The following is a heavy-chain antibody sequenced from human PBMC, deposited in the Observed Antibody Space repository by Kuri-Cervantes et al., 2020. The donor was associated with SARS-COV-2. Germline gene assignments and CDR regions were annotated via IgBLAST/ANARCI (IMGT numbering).Heavy chain of an antibody. J-gene: IGHJ6*02. CDR1: GYTFTSYY. CDR3: AREDYYDSSGYYQGYYYGMDV. Sequence: ASVKVSCKASGYTFTSYYMHWVRQAPGQGLEWMGIINPSGGSTSYAQKFQGRVTMTRDTSASTAYMELSSLRSEDTAVYYCAREDYYDSSGYYQGYYYGMDVWGQGTTVTVSS. V-gene: IGHV1-46*01. D-gene: IGHD3-22*01. CDR2: INPSGGST.